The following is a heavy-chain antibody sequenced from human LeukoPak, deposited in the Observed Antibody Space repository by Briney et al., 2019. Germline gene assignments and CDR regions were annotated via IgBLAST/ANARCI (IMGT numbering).Heavy chain of an antibody. V-gene: IGHV1-69-2*01. D-gene: IGHD2-2*01. CDR2: VDPEDGET. CDR1: GYTFTDYY. J-gene: IGHJ4*02. Sequence: ASVKISCKVSGYTFTDYYMHWVQQAPGKGLEWMGLVDPEDGETIYAEKFQGRVTITADTSTDTAYMELSSLRSEDTAVYYCATSRKHCSSTSCYVADYWGQGTLVTVSS. CDR3: ATSRKHCSSTSCYVADY.